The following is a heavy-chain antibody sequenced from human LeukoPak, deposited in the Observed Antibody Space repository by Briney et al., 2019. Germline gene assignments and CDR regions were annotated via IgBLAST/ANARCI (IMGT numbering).Heavy chain of an antibody. D-gene: IGHD4-17*01. J-gene: IGHJ4*02. CDR1: GFTFSSYG. CDR2: ISYDGSNK. V-gene: IGHV3-30*19. CDR3: ARGSKSYGDYIRSRIHYFDY. Sequence: GGSLRLSCAASGFTFSSYGMHWVRQPPGKGLEWVAVISYDGSNKYYADSVKGRFTISRDNSKNTLYLQMTSLRAEDTAVYYCARGSKSYGDYIRSRIHYFDYWGQGTLVTVSS.